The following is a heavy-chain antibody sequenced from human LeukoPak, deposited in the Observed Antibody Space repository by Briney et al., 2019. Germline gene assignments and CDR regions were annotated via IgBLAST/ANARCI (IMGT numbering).Heavy chain of an antibody. CDR2: INPNSGGT. CDR1: GYTFTGYY. J-gene: IGHJ3*02. D-gene: IGHD3-3*01. Sequence: ASVKVSCKASGYTFTGYYMHWVRQAPGQGLEWMGWINPNSGGTNYAQKFQGRVTMTRDTSISTAYMELSRLRSDDTAVYYCARAGRLRFLEWSPRPTLKHDAFDIWGQGTMVTVSS. CDR3: ARAGRLRFLEWSPRPTLKHDAFDI. V-gene: IGHV1-2*02.